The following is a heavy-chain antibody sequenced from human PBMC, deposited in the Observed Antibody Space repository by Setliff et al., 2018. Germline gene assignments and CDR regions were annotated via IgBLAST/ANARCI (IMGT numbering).Heavy chain of an antibody. CDR1: GGSFSGYY. Sequence: SETLSLTCAVYGGSFSGYYWSWIRQPPGKGLEWIGEINHSGSTNYNPSLKSRVTISVDTSKNQFSLKLSSVTAADTAVHYCARAPNFWSGYVDYWGQGTLVTVSS. J-gene: IGHJ4*02. D-gene: IGHD3-3*01. CDR3: ARAPNFWSGYVDY. CDR2: INHSGST. V-gene: IGHV4-34*01.